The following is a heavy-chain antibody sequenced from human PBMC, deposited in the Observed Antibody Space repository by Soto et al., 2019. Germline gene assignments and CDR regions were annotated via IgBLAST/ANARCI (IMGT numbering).Heavy chain of an antibody. Sequence: QVQLLQSGAEVKKPGASVKVSCKAAGYTFTSYDINWVRQATGQGLEWMGWMNPYSGNTGYAQKFQGRVTMTRNTSISTAYMELSSLRSEDTAVYYCARVWVLLNYYYMDVWGKGTTVTVSS. J-gene: IGHJ6*03. V-gene: IGHV1-8*01. CDR3: ARVWVLLNYYYMDV. CDR2: MNPYSGNT. CDR1: GYTFTSYD. D-gene: IGHD3-16*01.